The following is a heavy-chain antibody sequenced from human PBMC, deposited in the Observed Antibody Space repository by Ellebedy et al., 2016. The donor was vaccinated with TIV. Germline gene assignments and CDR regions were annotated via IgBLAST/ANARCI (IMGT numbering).Heavy chain of an antibody. CDR2: IIPIFGTA. J-gene: IGHJ4*02. CDR1: GGTFSSYA. D-gene: IGHD5-18*01. CDR3: ARALRLWYDNPPDY. V-gene: IGHV1-69*13. Sequence: AASVKVSCKASGGTFSSYAISWVRQAPGQGLEWMGGIIPIFGTANYAQKFQGRVTITADESTSTAYMELSSLRSEDTAVYYCARALRLWYDNPPDYWGQGTLVTVSS.